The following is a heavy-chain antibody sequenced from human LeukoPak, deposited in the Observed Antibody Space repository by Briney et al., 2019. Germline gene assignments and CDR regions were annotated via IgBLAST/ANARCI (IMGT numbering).Heavy chain of an antibody. J-gene: IGHJ5*02. CDR2: LSGSGDTT. CDR3: AKVGEASSGWYTGWFDP. Sequence: GGSLRLSCAASGFTFSSYAMSWVRQAPGKGLEWVSGLSGSGDTTRYAESVKGRFTISRDNSKNTVYLQINSLRAEDTAVYYCAKVGEASSGWYTGWFDPWGQGTLVTVSS. V-gene: IGHV3-23*01. CDR1: GFTFSSYA. D-gene: IGHD6-19*01.